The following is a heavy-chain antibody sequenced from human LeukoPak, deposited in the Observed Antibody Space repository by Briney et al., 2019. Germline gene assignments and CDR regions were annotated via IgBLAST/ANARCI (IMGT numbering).Heavy chain of an antibody. CDR3: VRGYYYDSSGYWVRAFDT. Sequence: SETLSLTCAVSGGSISSGGYSWSWIRQPPGKGLEWIGYMYHSGTSHYNPSLKSRVTISVDRSKNQFSLKLSSVTAADTAVYYCVRGYYYDSSGYWVRAFDTWGQGTMVTASS. J-gene: IGHJ3*02. CDR1: GGSISSGGYS. D-gene: IGHD3-22*01. V-gene: IGHV4-30-2*01. CDR2: MYHSGTS.